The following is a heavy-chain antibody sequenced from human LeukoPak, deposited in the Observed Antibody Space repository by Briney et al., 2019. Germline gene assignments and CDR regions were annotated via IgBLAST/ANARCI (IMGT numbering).Heavy chain of an antibody. Sequence: PGRSLRLSCAASGFTFDDYAMHWVRHAPGKGLEWVSGISWNSGSIGYADSVKGRFTISRDNAKNSLYLQMNSLRAEDMALYYCATIAAAGEEDYWGQGTLVTVSS. J-gene: IGHJ4*02. V-gene: IGHV3-9*03. CDR1: GFTFDDYA. D-gene: IGHD6-13*01. CDR2: ISWNSGSI. CDR3: ATIAAAGEEDY.